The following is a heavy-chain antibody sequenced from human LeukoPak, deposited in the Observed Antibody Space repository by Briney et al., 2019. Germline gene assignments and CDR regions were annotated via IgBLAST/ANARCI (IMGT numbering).Heavy chain of an antibody. J-gene: IGHJ6*02. V-gene: IGHV1-2*02. CDR2: INPNSGGT. D-gene: IGHD5-18*01. CDR1: GCTFTGYY. CDR3: ARRLDTLYYYYGMDV. Sequence: GASVKVSCKASGCTFTGYYMHWVRQAPGQGLEWMGWINPNSGGTNYAQKFQGRVTMTRDTSISTAYMELSRLRSDDTAVYYCARRLDTLYYYYGMDVWGQGTTVTVSS.